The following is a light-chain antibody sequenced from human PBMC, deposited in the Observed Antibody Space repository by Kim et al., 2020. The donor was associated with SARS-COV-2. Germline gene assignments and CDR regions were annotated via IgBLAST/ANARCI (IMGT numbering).Light chain of an antibody. CDR1: QSVNSN. Sequence: EIVMTQSPATLSVSPGDRATLSCRASQSVNSNLAWYQQKPGQAPRLLIYGAFVRATGIPARFSGSGSGTEFTLTISSLQSEDFAVYYCQQYNNWPPYTFGQGTKLEI. J-gene: IGKJ2*01. CDR3: QQYNNWPPYT. CDR2: GAF. V-gene: IGKV3-15*01.